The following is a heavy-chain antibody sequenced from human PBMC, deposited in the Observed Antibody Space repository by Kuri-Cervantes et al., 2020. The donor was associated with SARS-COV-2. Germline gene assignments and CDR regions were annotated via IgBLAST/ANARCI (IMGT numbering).Heavy chain of an antibody. V-gene: IGHV1-18*01. CDR3: ARGEVEVVVAATPHYFDY. D-gene: IGHD2-15*01. J-gene: IGHJ4*02. CDR1: GYTFTSYG. CDR2: ISAYNGNT. Sequence: ASVKVSCKASGYTFTSYGISWVRQAPGQGLEWKGWISAYNGNTNYAQKLQGRVTMTTDTSTSTAYMELRSLRSDDTAVYYCARGEVEVVVAATPHYFDYWGQGTLVTVSS.